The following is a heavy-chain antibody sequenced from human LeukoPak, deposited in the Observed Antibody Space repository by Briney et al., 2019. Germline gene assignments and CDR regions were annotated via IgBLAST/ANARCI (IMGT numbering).Heavy chain of an antibody. CDR3: ARGVNEDYYDSSGYSYYFDY. J-gene: IGHJ4*02. V-gene: IGHV1-18*01. CDR1: GYTFTSYG. Sequence: GASVKVSCKASGYTFTSYGISWVRQAPGQGLEWMGWISVYNGNTNYAQKLQGRVTMTTDTSTSTAYMELRSLRSDDTAVYYCARGVNEDYYDSSGYSYYFDYWGQGTLVTVSS. D-gene: IGHD3-22*01. CDR2: ISVYNGNT.